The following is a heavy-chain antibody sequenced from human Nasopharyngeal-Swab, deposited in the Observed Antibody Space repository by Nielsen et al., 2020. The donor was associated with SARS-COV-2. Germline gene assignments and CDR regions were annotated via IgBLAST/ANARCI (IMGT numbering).Heavy chain of an antibody. CDR3: ARDLAVTTDYYYYGMDV. D-gene: IGHD4-17*01. CDR1: GFTFSSYW. Sequence: GESLKISCAASGFTFSSYWMSWVRQAPGTGLEWVANIKQDGSEKYYVDSVKGRFTISRDNAKNSLYLQMNSLRAEDTAVYYCARDLAVTTDYYYYGMDVWGQGTTVTVSS. J-gene: IGHJ6*02. CDR2: IKQDGSEK. V-gene: IGHV3-7*01.